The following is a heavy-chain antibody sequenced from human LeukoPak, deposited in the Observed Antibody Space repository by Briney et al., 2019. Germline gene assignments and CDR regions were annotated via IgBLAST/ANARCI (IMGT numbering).Heavy chain of an antibody. CDR2: IDPSASYI. V-gene: IGHV5-10-1*01. CDR1: GYDFSTHW. CDR3: ARRVGNYANFDY. J-gene: IGHJ4*02. D-gene: IGHD1-26*01. Sequence: GASLRISCKGSGYDFSTHWISWVRQMPGKGLEWMGRIDPSASYINYSPSFQDHVSISADKSIDTVYLQWNSLKASDTAMYYCARRVGNYANFDYWGQGTLVIVSS.